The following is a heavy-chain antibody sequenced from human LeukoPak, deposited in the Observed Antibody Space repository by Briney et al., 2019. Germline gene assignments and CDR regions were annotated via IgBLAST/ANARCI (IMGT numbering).Heavy chain of an antibody. CDR3: AKNGVVGATLVDY. CDR2: ISGSGGSR. V-gene: IGHV3-23*01. CDR1: GFTFSSYA. D-gene: IGHD1-26*01. J-gene: IGHJ4*02. Sequence: GGSLRLSXAASGFTFSSYAMSWVRQAPGKGLEWVSAISGSGGSRYYADSVKGRFTTSRDNSKNTLYLQMNSLRAEDTTVYYCAKNGVVGATLVDYWGQGTLVTVSS.